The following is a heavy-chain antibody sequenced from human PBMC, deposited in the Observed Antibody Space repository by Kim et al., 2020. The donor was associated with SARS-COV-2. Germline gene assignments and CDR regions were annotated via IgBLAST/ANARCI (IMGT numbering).Heavy chain of an antibody. V-gene: IGHV4-38-2*02. Sequence: SETLSLTCTVSGYSISSGYYWGWIRQPPGKGLEWIGSIYHSGSTYYNPSLKSRVTISVDTSKNQFSLKLSSVTAADTAVYYCASQEPNYGGNSEFDYWGQGTLVTVSS. CDR3: ASQEPNYGGNSEFDY. J-gene: IGHJ4*02. CDR1: GYSISSGYY. D-gene: IGHD4-17*01. CDR2: IYHSGST.